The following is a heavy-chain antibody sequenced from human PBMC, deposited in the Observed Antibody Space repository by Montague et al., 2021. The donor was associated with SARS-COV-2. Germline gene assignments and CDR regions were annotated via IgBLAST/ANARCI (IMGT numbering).Heavy chain of an antibody. CDR1: GYSINSNYY. J-gene: IGHJ4*02. CDR2: SYHSGTT. D-gene: IGHD3-10*01. Sequence: SETLSLTCTVSGYSINSNYYWGWIRRPPGKGLEWIGCSYHSGTTHYHPSSNSRVTISLDTSNNHFSLKVTSVTAADTAVYYCARAPYYGPGKPYQFDYWGRGTLVTVSS. V-gene: IGHV4-38-2*02. CDR3: ARAPYYGPGKPYQFDY.